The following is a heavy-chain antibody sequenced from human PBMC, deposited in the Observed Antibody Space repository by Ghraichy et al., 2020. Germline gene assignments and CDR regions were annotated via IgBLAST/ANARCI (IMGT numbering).Heavy chain of an antibody. CDR1: GFTLSNYW. D-gene: IGHD2-15*01. CDR2: IKSDGSST. CDR3: AREYCSGGRCYFGTGGSHFDY. Sequence: GESLNISCAASGFTLSNYWMHWVRQAPGKGLVWVSRIKSDGSSTIYADSVKGRFTISRDNAKNTLYLQMNSLRAEDTALYYCAREYCSGGRCYFGTGGSHFDYWGQVTLVTVSS. J-gene: IGHJ4*02. V-gene: IGHV3-74*01.